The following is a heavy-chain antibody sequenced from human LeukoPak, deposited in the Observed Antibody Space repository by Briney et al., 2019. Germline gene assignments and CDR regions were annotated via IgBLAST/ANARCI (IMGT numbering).Heavy chain of an antibody. CDR2: IYPGDSDT. J-gene: IGHJ4*02. CDR3: ARQRRAAAASTKSYYFDY. V-gene: IGHV5-51*01. CDR1: GYSFISYW. D-gene: IGHD6-13*01. Sequence: GESLKISCKGSGYSFISYWIGWVRQMPGKGLGWMGIIYPGDSDTRYSPSFQGQVTISADKSISTAYLQWSSLKASDTAMYYCARQRRAAAASTKSYYFDYWGQGTLVTVSS.